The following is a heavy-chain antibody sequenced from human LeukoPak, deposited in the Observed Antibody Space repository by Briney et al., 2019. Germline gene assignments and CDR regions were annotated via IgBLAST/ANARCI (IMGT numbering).Heavy chain of an antibody. CDR2: IYSSGST. CDR1: SGSISSGTYY. J-gene: IGHJ3*02. Sequence: SETLSLTCTVSSGSISSGTYYWSWIRQPAGKGLEWIGRIYSSGSTNYNPSLKSRVTISVDTSKNQFSLKLSSVTAADTAVYYCARIWRLRLGELPTQDAFDIWGQGTMVTVSS. D-gene: IGHD3-16*01. CDR3: ARIWRLRLGELPTQDAFDI. V-gene: IGHV4-61*02.